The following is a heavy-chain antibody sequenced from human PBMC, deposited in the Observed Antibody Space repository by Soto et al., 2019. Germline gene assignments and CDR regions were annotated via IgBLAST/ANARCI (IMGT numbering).Heavy chain of an antibody. V-gene: IGHV4-31*03. Sequence: PSETPSLTCTVSGDSINSGGYYWNWIRQHPGKDLEWIGYIYYDGSTYYNPSLQTRINISADTSKNQFSLNLSAVTAADRAVYYCASLSDWAIRFDDWGQGTLVTVHS. J-gene: IGHJ4*02. CDR3: ASLSDWAIRFDD. D-gene: IGHD3-9*01. CDR1: GDSINSGGYY. CDR2: IYYDGST.